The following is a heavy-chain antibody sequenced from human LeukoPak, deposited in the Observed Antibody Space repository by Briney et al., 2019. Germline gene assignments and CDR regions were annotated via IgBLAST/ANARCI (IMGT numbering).Heavy chain of an antibody. CDR3: ARDPGAFDI. CDR2: IYYSGST. J-gene: IGHJ3*02. CDR1: GGSISSSSYY. Sequence: SETLSLTCTVSGGSISSSSYYWGWIRQPPGKGLEWIGSIYYSGSTYYNPSLKSRVTISVDTSKNQFSLKLSSVTAADTAVYYCARDPGAFDIWGQGTMVTVSS. V-gene: IGHV4-39*07.